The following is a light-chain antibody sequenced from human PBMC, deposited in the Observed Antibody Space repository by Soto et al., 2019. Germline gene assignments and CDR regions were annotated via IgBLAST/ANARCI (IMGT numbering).Light chain of an antibody. J-gene: IGKJ1*01. Sequence: DIQMTQSPSTLSASVGDRVTITCRASQSIGYWLAWYQQKPGKAPKLLIYKASSLESGVPSRFSSSGYGTEFNLTISSLQPDDFATYYCQQHNSYPRTFGQGTKVEIK. CDR2: KAS. V-gene: IGKV1-5*03. CDR3: QQHNSYPRT. CDR1: QSIGYW.